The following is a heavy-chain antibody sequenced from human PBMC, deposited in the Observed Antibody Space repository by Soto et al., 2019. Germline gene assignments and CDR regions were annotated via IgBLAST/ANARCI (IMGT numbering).Heavy chain of an antibody. V-gene: IGHV4-4*02. Sequence: PSETLSLTCAVSVGSISSSNWWIWVRQPPGKGLEWIGEIYHSGSTNYNPSLKSRVTISVDKSKNQFYLKLSSVTASDTAVYYCARDPRMDRSPSFDYWGQGTLVTVSS. CDR2: IYHSGST. CDR3: ARDPRMDRSPSFDY. J-gene: IGHJ4*02. D-gene: IGHD2-2*03. CDR1: VGSISSSNW.